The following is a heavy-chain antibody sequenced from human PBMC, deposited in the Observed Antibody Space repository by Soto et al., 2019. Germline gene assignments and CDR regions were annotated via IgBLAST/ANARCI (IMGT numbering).Heavy chain of an antibody. CDR2: ISVYNGHT. J-gene: IGHJ3*02. V-gene: IGHV1-18*04. CDR3: ARIGSAFDI. CDR1: GYTFTSYG. Sequence: ASVKVSCKASGYTFTSYGISWWRRAPGQGLEWMGWISVYNGHTNYAQNLQGRVTMTTDTSTSTAYMDLRSLRSDDTAVYSCARIGSAFDIWGQGTMVTVSS. D-gene: IGHD3-10*01.